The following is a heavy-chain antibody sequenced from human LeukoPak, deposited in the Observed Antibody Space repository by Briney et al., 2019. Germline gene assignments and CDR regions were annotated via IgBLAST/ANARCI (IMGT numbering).Heavy chain of an antibody. CDR3: ARDSGYGSGSYEFDY. D-gene: IGHD3-10*01. J-gene: IGHJ4*02. Sequence: GGSLRLSCAASGFTFSSYSMNWVRQAPGKGLEWVAVISYDGSNKHYEDSVKGRFTISRDNSKNSLYLQMDSLRAEDTAVYYCARDSGYGSGSYEFDYWGQGPLVTVSS. CDR1: GFTFSSYS. CDR2: ISYDGSNK. V-gene: IGHV3-30*03.